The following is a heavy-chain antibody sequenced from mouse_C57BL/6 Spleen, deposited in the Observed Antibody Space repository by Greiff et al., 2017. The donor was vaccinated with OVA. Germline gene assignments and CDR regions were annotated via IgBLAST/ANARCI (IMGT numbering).Heavy chain of an antibody. J-gene: IGHJ1*03. V-gene: IGHV1-39*01. CDR2: INPNYGTT. Sequence: VQLQQSGPELVKPGASVKISCKASGYSFTDYNMNWVKQSNGKSLEWIGVINPNYGTTSYNQKFKGKATLTVDQSSSTAYMQLNSLTSEDSAVYYCARRDDDGSSYVHWYFDVWGTGTTVTVSS. CDR1: GYSFTDYN. CDR3: ARRDDDGSSYVHWYFDV. D-gene: IGHD1-1*01.